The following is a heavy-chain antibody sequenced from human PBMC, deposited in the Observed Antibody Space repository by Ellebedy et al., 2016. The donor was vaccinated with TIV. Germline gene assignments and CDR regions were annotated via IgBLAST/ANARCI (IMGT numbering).Heavy chain of an antibody. CDR1: GYTFTGYY. CDR3: ARVSVDIVVVIAIKNADFIFDY. CDR2: INPNSGGT. J-gene: IGHJ4*02. D-gene: IGHD2-21*01. Sequence: ASVKVSXKASGYTFTGYYMHWVRQAPGQGLEWMGWINPNSGGTNYAQKFQGRVTMTRDTSISTAYMELSRLRSDDTAVYYCARVSVDIVVVIAIKNADFIFDYWGQGTLVTVSS. V-gene: IGHV1-2*02.